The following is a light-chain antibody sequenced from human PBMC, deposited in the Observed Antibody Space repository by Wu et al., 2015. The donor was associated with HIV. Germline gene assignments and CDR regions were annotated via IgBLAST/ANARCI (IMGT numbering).Light chain of an antibody. CDR1: QNVNIW. J-gene: IGKJ1*01. V-gene: IGKV1-5*03. CDR2: KAS. CDR3: QHYESFPT. Sequence: DIQMTQSPPTLSASVGDRVTITCRASQNVNIWLAWYQHKEGRPPKILISKASTLENGVPLRLVGSGSGTEFTLTISGLQPDDFATYYCQHYESFPTFGQGTKIEIK.